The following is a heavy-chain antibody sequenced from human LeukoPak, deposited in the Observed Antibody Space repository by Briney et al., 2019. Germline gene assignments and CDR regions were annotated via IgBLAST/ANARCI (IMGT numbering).Heavy chain of an antibody. CDR2: INTNTGNP. J-gene: IGHJ5*02. V-gene: IGHV7-4-1*02. D-gene: IGHD3-9*01. Sequence: ASVKVSCKASGYTFTGYYMHWVRQAPGQGLEWMGWINTNTGNPTYAQGFTGRFVFSLDTSVSTAYLQISGLKAEDTAVYYCARETGILTGPRLNWFDPWGQGTLVTVSS. CDR3: ARETGILTGPRLNWFDP. CDR1: GYTFTGYY.